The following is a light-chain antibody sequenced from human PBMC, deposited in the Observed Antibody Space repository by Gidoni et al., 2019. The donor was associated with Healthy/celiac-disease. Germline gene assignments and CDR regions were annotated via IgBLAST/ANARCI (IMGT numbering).Light chain of an antibody. CDR1: SSDVGGYNY. CDR2: EVS. Sequence: QSALTQPPSASGSPGQSVPISCTGTSSDVGGYNYVSWYQQHPGKAPKLMIYEVSKRPSGVPDRFPGSKSGNTASLTVSGLQAEDEADYYCSSYAGSNNFDVFGTGTKVTVL. CDR3: SSYAGSNNFDV. J-gene: IGLJ1*01. V-gene: IGLV2-8*01.